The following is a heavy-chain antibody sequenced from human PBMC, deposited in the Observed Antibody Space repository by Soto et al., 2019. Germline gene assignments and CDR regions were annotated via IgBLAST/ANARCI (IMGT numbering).Heavy chain of an antibody. V-gene: IGHV1-69*13. Sequence: GASVKVSCKASGGTFSSYAISWVRQAPGQGLEWMGGIIPIFGTANYAQKLQGRVTITADESTSTAYMELSSMRSEDTDVYYCARDHGCCLSLGMDVWGQGTTVIVSS. CDR2: IIPIFGTA. D-gene: IGHD2-15*01. J-gene: IGHJ6*02. CDR3: ARDHGCCLSLGMDV. CDR1: GGTFSSYA.